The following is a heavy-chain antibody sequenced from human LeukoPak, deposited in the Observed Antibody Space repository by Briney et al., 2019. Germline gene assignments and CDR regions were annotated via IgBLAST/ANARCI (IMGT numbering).Heavy chain of an antibody. CDR1: GYTFTSYD. Sequence: ASVKVSCKASGYTFTSYDINWVRQATGQGLEWMGWMNPNSGNTGYAQKFQGRVTMTRNTSISTAYMELSSLRSEDTAVYYCARGSSSWIPYYYYMGVWGKGTTVTVSS. J-gene: IGHJ6*03. D-gene: IGHD6-13*01. CDR3: ARGSSSWIPYYYYMGV. CDR2: MNPNSGNT. V-gene: IGHV1-8*01.